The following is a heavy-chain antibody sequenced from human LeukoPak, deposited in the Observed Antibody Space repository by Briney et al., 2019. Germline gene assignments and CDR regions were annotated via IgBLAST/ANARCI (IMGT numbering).Heavy chain of an antibody. V-gene: IGHV1-8*01. D-gene: IGHD6-6*01. J-gene: IGHJ6*03. CDR1: GYTFTSYD. CDR3: ARGRARAARPTYSYYMDV. Sequence: ASVKVSCKASGYTFTSYDINWVRQATGQGLEWMGWMNPNSGNTGYAQKFQGRVTITRNTSISTAYMELSSLRSEDTAVYYCARGRARAARPTYSYYMDVWGKGTTVTVSS. CDR2: MNPNSGNT.